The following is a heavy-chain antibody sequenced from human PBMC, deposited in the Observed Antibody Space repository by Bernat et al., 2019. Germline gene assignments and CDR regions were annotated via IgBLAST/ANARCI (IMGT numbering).Heavy chain of an antibody. D-gene: IGHD5-12*01. CDR3: ARVGYSGYDPRYYFDY. CDR1: GFTFSSYA. CDR2: ISYEGSNK. J-gene: IGHJ4*02. V-gene: IGHV3-30-3*01. Sequence: QVQLVESGGGVVQPGRSLRLSCAASGFTFSSYAMHWVRQAPGKGLEWVAVISYEGSNKYYANSVKGRFTISRDNSKNTLYLQMNSLRAEDTAVYYCARVGYSGYDPRYYFDYWGQGTLVTVSS.